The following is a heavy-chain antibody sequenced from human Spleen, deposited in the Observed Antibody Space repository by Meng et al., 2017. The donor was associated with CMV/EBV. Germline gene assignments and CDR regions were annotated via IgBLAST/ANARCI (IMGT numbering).Heavy chain of an antibody. CDR3: ARRGGFDY. V-gene: IGHV3-74*02. J-gene: IGHJ4*02. D-gene: IGHD3-10*01. CDR1: GFIVRDYW. CDR2: IDNNGRST. Sequence: EVQLVESGGGLVRPGGSLRLSCAGSGFIVRDYWMHWVRRVPGKGLEWISRIDNNGRSTSYADSVKGRFTISTDSAKNSLYLQMNSLRAEDTAVYYCARRGGFDYWGQGTLVTVSS.